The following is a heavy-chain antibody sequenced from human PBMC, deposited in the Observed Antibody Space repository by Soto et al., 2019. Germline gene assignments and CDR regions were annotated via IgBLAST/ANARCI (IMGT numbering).Heavy chain of an antibody. CDR2: IDWDDEK. Sequence: SGATLVNPTQTLRLNCTFSGFSLSTSGMCVSWIRQPPGKALEWLARIDWDDEKYYSTSLKTRRTISKDTSKNQVVLTMTNMDPVDTATYYCARMGWDDDSSGYYVCDAFDIWRQGTMVPVSS. CDR1: GFSLSTSGMC. CDR3: ARMGWDDDSSGYYVCDAFDI. V-gene: IGHV2-70*11. D-gene: IGHD3-22*01. J-gene: IGHJ3*02.